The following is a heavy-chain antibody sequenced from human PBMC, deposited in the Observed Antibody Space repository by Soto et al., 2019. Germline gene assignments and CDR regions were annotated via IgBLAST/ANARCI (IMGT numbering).Heavy chain of an antibody. CDR2: IFSDDDK. CDR3: TRIPFKWFSAYYYFGMDV. CDR1: GFSLTIPRLG. D-gene: IGHD2-8*01. V-gene: IGHV2-26*01. J-gene: IGHJ6*02. Sequence: QVTLKESGPVLLKPTETLTLTCTVSGFSLTIPRLGVSWVRQPPGKALEWLAHIFSDDDKSYSTSLQSRLTISQDTSKSQVVLSMTNMEPADTATYYCTRIPFKWFSAYYYFGMDVWGQGATVTVSS.